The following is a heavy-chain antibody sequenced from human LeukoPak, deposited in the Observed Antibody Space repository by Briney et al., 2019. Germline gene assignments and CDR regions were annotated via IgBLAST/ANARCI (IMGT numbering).Heavy chain of an antibody. Sequence: GGSLRLSGAASGFTFSSYAMSWVRQAPGKGLEWVSAISGSGGSTYYADSVKGRFTISRDNSKNTLYLQMNSLRAEDTAVYYCARLSSGSYYRSNNWFDPWGQGTLVTVSS. CDR1: GFTFSSYA. V-gene: IGHV3-23*01. J-gene: IGHJ5*02. D-gene: IGHD3-10*01. CDR2: ISGSGGST. CDR3: ARLSSGSYYRSNNWFDP.